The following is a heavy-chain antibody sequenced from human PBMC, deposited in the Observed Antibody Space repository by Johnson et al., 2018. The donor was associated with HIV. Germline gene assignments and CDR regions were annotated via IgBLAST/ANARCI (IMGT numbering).Heavy chain of an antibody. CDR2: IGTAGDT. J-gene: IGHJ3*02. D-gene: IGHD4-17*01. CDR3: AKDRGIGDYARAFHI. V-gene: IGHV3-13*01. CDR1: GFTFDDYG. Sequence: VQLVESGGGVVRPGGSLRLSCAASGFTFDDYGMSWVRQATGKGLEWVSGIGTAGDTYYPGSVKGRFTISRENAKNSLYLQMNSLRPEDTALYYCAKDRGIGDYARAFHIWGQGTLVTVSS.